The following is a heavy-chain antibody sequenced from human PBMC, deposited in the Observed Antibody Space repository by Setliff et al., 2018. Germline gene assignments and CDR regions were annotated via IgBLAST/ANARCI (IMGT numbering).Heavy chain of an antibody. D-gene: IGHD1-20*01. CDR3: ARGGERYYSAS. J-gene: IGHJ4*02. CDR2: VYYSGIA. CDR1: GGSISSHY. Sequence: SETLSLTCTVSGGSISSHYWSWIRQPPGKGLEWIGYVYYSGIANYSPSLKSRLTISVDTSKNQFSLKLRSVTAADTAVYYCARGGERYYSASWGQGTLVTVSS. V-gene: IGHV4-59*11.